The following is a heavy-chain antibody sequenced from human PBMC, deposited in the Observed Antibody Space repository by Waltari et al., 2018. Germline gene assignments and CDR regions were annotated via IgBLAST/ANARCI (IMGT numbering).Heavy chain of an antibody. CDR2: IYWNDDE. J-gene: IGHJ4*02. CDR3: AHISAVPGSPYYFDY. Sequence: QITLKESGPTLVKPTQTLTLTCTFSGFSLTVSGAGVGWIRQPPGKALEWLALIYWNDDERYSPSLRSRLTITKDTSKTQVVLTLTNVDPVDTATYFCAHISAVPGSPYYFDYWGQGTLVTVSS. D-gene: IGHD6-19*01. CDR1: GFSLTVSGAG. V-gene: IGHV2-5*01.